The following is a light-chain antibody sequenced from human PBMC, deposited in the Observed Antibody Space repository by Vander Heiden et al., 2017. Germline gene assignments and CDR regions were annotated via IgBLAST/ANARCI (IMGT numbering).Light chain of an antibody. Sequence: SYELTQSPSASVSPGQTDSITCSGDKLGDKYVCWYQQKPGQSPVLVIYQDNKRPSGIPERFSGSNSGNTATLTISGTQAMDEADYYCQAWDSSTGVFGTGTKVTVL. V-gene: IGLV3-1*01. J-gene: IGLJ1*01. CDR2: QDN. CDR1: KLGDKY. CDR3: QAWDSSTGV.